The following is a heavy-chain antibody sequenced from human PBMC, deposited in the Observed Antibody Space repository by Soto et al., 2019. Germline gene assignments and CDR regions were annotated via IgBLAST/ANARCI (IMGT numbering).Heavy chain of an antibody. V-gene: IGHV4-39*01. J-gene: IGHJ5*02. Sequence: SETLSLTCSVSGGSISSTSHYWGWIRQSPGKGLEWIATIYHDGSAFYNPSLKSRVTISIDTSKNQFSLKLTSVTASDTAVYYCAKNGALSTGDWFAPWGQGNLVTVSS. D-gene: IGHD4-4*01. CDR3: AKNGALSTGDWFAP. CDR2: IYHDGSA. CDR1: GGSISSTSHY.